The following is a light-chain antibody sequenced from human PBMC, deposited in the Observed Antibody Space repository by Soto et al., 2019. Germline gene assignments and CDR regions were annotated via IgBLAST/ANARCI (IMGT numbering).Light chain of an antibody. CDR1: SSNIGNNY. V-gene: IGLV1-51*02. CDR2: ESD. CDR3: GTWDSSLSAVI. J-gene: IGLJ2*01. Sequence: QSVLTQPPSVSAAPGQKVTISCSGSSSNIGNNYVSWYQQLPGTAPKLLIYESDKRPSGIPDRFSGSKSGTSATLGITGLQTGDEADYCCGTWDSSLSAVIFGGGTKLTVL.